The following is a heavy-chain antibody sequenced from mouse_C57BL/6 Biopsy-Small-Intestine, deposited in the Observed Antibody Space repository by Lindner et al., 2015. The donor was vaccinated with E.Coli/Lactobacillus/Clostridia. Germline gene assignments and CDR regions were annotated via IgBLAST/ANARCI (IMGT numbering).Heavy chain of an antibody. Sequence: VQLQESGAELVKPGASVRMSCKASGYTFTTYPIEWMKQNHGKSLEWIGNFHPYNDDTKYNEKFEGKATLTVEKSSTTVYLELSRLTSDDSGVYYCARGYYSNYYAMDYWGQGTSVTVSS. J-gene: IGHJ4*01. CDR3: ARGYYSNYYAMDY. CDR1: GYTFTTYP. CDR2: FHPYNDDT. V-gene: IGHV1-47*01. D-gene: IGHD2-5*01.